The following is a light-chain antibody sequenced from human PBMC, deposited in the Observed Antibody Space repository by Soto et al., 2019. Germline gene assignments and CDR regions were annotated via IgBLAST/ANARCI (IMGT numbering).Light chain of an antibody. Sequence: EIVLTQSPGTLSLSPGERVTLSCRASQTVSSNYLAWYQQKPGQAPRLLIYAASSRAAGIADRFSASGSGTDFTLTLSRLEPEDSAVYYWQQYGSSPWMYTFGQGTKVEIK. J-gene: IGKJ2*01. CDR3: QQYGSSPWMYT. CDR2: AAS. V-gene: IGKV3-20*01. CDR1: QTVSSNY.